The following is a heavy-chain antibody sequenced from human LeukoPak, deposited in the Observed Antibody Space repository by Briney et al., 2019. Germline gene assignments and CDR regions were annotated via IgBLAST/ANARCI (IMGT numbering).Heavy chain of an antibody. CDR1: GFTFSSYA. D-gene: IGHD6-19*01. CDR3: ATTRPYGTTWAGAFED. J-gene: IGHJ4*01. V-gene: IGHV3-23*01. CDR2: VTSRGGT. Sequence: GGSLRLSCAASGFTFSSYAMSWVRQAPGKRLEWVSTVTSRGGTDYTDSVKGRFIISRDNSKNTLLLQMNSLRAEDTAVYYCATTRPYGTTWAGAFEDWGQGTPVTVSS.